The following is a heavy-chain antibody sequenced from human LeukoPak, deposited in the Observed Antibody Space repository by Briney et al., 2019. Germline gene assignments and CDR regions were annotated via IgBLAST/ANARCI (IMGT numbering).Heavy chain of an antibody. CDR1: GFTFSTYW. D-gene: IGHD6-13*01. CDR2: IKQDGSEK. V-gene: IGHV3-7*01. Sequence: GGSLRLSCAASGFTFSTYWMSWVRQAPGKGLEWVANIKQDGSEKYYVDSVKGRFTVSRDNAKNSLYLQMNTLRPEDTAVYYCAREGYSSSWSYYYGMEVWGQGTTVSVSS. J-gene: IGHJ6*01. CDR3: AREGYSSSWSYYYGMEV.